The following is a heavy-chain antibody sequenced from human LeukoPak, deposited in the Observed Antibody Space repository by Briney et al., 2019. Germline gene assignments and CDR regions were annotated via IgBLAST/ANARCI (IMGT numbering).Heavy chain of an antibody. J-gene: IGHJ4*02. D-gene: IGHD4-11*01. CDR1: GGSLSCYY. V-gene: IGHV4-59*01. CDR2: IYYRGST. CDR3: ASALQNYFHY. Sequence: SETLSLTCAVSGGSLSCYYGSWIRQAPGKGLEWIGYIYYRGSTNYNPSLKRRVTISVDTSKNQFSLNLSSVTAADTAVYYCASALQNYFHYWGQGTLVTVSS.